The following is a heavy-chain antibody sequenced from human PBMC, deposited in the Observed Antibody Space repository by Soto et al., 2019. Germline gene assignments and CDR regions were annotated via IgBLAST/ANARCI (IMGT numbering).Heavy chain of an antibody. V-gene: IGHV3-23*01. J-gene: IGHJ4*02. CDR1: GFSFNFYV. CDR2: MSGSGGHI. CDR3: ARAVTQYFDS. D-gene: IGHD4-4*01. Sequence: HPGGSLRLSCAASGFSFNFYVMTWVRQAPGKGLEWVSGMSGSGGHIHYADSVKGRFTVSRDNSNSTLYLQMNSLRAEDTAVYYCARAVTQYFDSWGQGSLVTVSS.